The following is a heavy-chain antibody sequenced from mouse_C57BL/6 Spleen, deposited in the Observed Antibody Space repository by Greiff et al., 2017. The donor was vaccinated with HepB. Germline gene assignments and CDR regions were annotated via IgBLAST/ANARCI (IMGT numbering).Heavy chain of an antibody. Sequence: VQLVESGPELVKPGASVKISCKASGYAFSSSWMNWVKQRPGKGLEWIGRIYPGDGDTNYNGKFKGKATLTANKSSSTAYMQLSSLTSDDSAVYICARNDGSWFAYWGPGTLVTVSA. D-gene: IGHD1-1*01. CDR1: GYAFSSSW. J-gene: IGHJ3*01. CDR2: IYPGDGDT. V-gene: IGHV1-82*01. CDR3: ARNDGSWFAY.